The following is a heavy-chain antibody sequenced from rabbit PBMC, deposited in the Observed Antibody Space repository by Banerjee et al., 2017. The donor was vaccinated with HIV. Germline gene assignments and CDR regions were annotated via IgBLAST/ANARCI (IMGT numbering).Heavy chain of an antibody. CDR3: ARAYPGSGEYFDF. J-gene: IGHJ4*01. V-gene: IGHV1S43*01. D-gene: IGHD4-2*01. CDR2: IYTSSGNT. CDR1: GIDFSGYYC. Sequence: QSLEESGGGLVKPGGTLTLTCKASGIDFSGYYCVCWVRQAPGKGLELIAYIYTSSGNTWYASWVNGRFTISKTSSTTVTLQMTSLTAADTATYFCARAYPGSGEYFDFRGPGT.